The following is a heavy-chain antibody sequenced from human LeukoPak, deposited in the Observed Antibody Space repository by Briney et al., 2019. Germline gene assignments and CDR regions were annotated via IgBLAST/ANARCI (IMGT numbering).Heavy chain of an antibody. V-gene: IGHV1-46*01. J-gene: IGHJ4*02. D-gene: IGHD3-3*01. CDR1: GYTFTSYY. CDR2: IKPSGGST. CDR3: ARAYDFWSGWPFGDY. Sequence: APVKVSCKASGYTFTSYYMHWVRHAPGHGVEWMGIIKPSGGSTSYTQKFQGRVRMTRDTSTSTVYMELNSLRSEDTAVYYCARAYDFWSGWPFGDYWGRGTLVTVSS.